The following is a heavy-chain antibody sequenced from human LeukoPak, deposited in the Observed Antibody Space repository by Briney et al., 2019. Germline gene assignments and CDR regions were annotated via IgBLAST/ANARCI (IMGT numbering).Heavy chain of an antibody. CDR1: GFTFSSYA. V-gene: IGHV3-30*01. D-gene: IGHD3-10*01. J-gene: IGHJ4*02. CDR2: ISYDGGIT. CDR3: ARDSTYYYASGSSGPHYFDY. Sequence: GRYLRLSCAASGFTFSSYAMHWVRQAPGKGLEWVAVISYDGGITNYADSVKGRFTISRDNSKNTLYLQLNSLRAEDAAVYYCARDSTYYYASGSSGPHYFDYWGQGTLVTVSS.